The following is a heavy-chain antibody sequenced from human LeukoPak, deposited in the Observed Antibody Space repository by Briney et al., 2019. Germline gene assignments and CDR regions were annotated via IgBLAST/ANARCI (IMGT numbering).Heavy chain of an antibody. CDR2: INPNSGGT. CDR3: ARDTTVVLYYFDY. J-gene: IGHJ4*02. CDR1: GSTFTGYY. Sequence: VTLSCLASGSTFTGYYMHWVRQAAGQGLEWMGWINPNSGGTNYAQKFQGRVTMTRDTSISTAYMELSRLRSDDTAVYYCARDTTVVLYYFDYWGQGTLVTVSS. D-gene: IGHD4-23*01. V-gene: IGHV1-2*02.